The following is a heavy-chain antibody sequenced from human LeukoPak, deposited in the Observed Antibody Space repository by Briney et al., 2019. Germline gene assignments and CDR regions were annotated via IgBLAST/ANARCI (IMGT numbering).Heavy chain of an antibody. D-gene: IGHD6-19*01. CDR2: INSDGSST. Sequence: SGGSLRLSCAASGFTFSSYWMHWVRQAPGKGLVCVSRINSDGSSTSYADSVKGRFTISRDNAKNTLYLQMNSLRAEDTAVYYCARVDSSGWYYFDYWGQGTLVTVSS. CDR3: ARVDSSGWYYFDY. CDR1: GFTFSSYW. J-gene: IGHJ4*02. V-gene: IGHV3-74*01.